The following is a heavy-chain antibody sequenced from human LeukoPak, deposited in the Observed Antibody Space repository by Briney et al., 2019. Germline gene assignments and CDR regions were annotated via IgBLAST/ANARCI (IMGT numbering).Heavy chain of an antibody. Sequence: GESLKISCNGSGYSFTSYWIGWVRQMPGKGLEWMGIIYPGDSATRYSPSFQGQVTISAHKSISTAYLQWSSLKASDTAMYYCARLGDYYDSSGYFVNDYWGQGTLVTVSS. CDR3: ARLGDYYDSSGYFVNDY. CDR1: GYSFTSYW. J-gene: IGHJ4*02. V-gene: IGHV5-51*01. CDR2: IYPGDSAT. D-gene: IGHD3-22*01.